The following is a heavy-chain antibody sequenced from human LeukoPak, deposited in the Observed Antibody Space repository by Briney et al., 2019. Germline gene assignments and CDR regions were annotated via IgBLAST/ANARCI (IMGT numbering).Heavy chain of an antibody. Sequence: PSETLSLNCTGTGGCISRNNWSWIRQPPGKGLQWIRDIYYSGSTNYNPSLKSRVTLSEDLSKNLFSLRLSSVTAADTAVYYCARGGYGDSYYYYYLDVWGKGTTVTVSS. CDR3: ARGGYGDSYYYYYLDV. J-gene: IGHJ6*03. V-gene: IGHV4-59*01. CDR1: GGCISRNN. D-gene: IGHD4-17*01. CDR2: IYYSGST.